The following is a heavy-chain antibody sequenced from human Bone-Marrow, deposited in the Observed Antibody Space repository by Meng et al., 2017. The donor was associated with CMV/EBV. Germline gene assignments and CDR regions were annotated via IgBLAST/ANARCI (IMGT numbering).Heavy chain of an antibody. Sequence: ASVKVSCKASGYRFSDHYIHWVRQAPGQGLEWMGWMNAKSGETKYGEKFQGRVSMTRDTSVTTAYMEMNGLRSDDTAVYYCARMNWEKRWSSSTYFDHWGQGTRVTVYS. CDR3: ARMNWEKRWSSSTYFDH. CDR1: GYRFSDHY. CDR2: MNAKSGET. D-gene: IGHD6-6*01. V-gene: IGHV1-2*02. J-gene: IGHJ4*02.